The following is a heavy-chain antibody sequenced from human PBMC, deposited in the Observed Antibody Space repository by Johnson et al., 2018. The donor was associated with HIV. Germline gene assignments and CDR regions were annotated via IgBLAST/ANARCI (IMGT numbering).Heavy chain of an antibody. V-gene: IGHV3-30*04. Sequence: QVQLVESGGGVVQPGRSLRLSCAASGFTFSSYGMHWVRQAPAKGLEWVAVISYDGSDKDYADSVKGRFTISRDSSKNTLYLQMNSLRAEDTAVYFCTTEGDAFDIWGQGTKVTVSS. CDR3: TTEGDAFDI. J-gene: IGHJ3*02. CDR1: GFTFSSYG. CDR2: ISYDGSDK.